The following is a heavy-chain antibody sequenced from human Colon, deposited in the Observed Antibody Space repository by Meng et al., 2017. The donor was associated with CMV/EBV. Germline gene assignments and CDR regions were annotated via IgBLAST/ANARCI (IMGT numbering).Heavy chain of an antibody. J-gene: IGHJ6*02. Sequence: GESLKISCASSELTFGSYGMHWVRQAPGKGLEWVAFIRYDGAVTYYADSVKGRFTISRDNSRNTRHLQINGLRADDTAVYYCAKTTDSTLLYYYYGMDVWGQGTTVTVSS. V-gene: IGHV3-30*02. CDR2: IRYDGAVT. D-gene: IGHD6-13*01. CDR1: ELTFGSYG. CDR3: AKTTDSTLLYYYYGMDV.